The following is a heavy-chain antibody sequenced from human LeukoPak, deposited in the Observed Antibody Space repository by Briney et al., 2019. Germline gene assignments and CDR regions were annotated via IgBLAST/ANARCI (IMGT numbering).Heavy chain of an antibody. J-gene: IGHJ4*02. D-gene: IGHD1-26*01. CDR3: ARHGARGQPFDY. Sequence: SETLSLTCTVSGASITYYYGNWIRRLPGKGLEWIGYIYYSGSTNYNPSLTSRVTMSIDTSNNQFSLKLTSVTAADTAIYYCARHGARGQPFDYWGQGIPVTVSS. CDR1: GASITYYY. CDR2: IYYSGST. V-gene: IGHV4-59*08.